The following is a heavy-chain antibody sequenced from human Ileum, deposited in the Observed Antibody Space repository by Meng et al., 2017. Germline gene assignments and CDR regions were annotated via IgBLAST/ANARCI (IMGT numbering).Heavy chain of an antibody. D-gene: IGHD4-17*01. J-gene: IGHJ4*02. CDR2: MNTGSSGT. CDR3: VRDLYGYGDGAY. CDR1: GNTFTTF. V-gene: IGHV1-46*01. Sequence: QVQVVQSGAAMEKPGASVKVSCNTSGNTFTTFIHWVRQAPGQGLEWMGVMNTGSSGTLTAQNFRGRLSMTRDTSTSTVYMEMSSLRSEDTAVYYCVRDLYGYGDGAYWGQGTLVTVSS.